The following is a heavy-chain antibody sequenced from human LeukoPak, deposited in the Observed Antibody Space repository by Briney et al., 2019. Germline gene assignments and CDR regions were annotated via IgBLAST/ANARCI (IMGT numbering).Heavy chain of an antibody. CDR3: AKGTSITMIVVVTADAFDI. V-gene: IGHV3-23*01. CDR2: ISGSGGST. J-gene: IGHJ3*02. Sequence: PGGSLRLSCAASGFTVSSNYMSWVRQAPGKGLEWVSAISGSGGSTYYADSVKGRFTISRDNSKNTLYLQMNSLRAEDTAVYYCAKGTSITMIVVVTADAFDIWGQGTMVTVSS. D-gene: IGHD3-22*01. CDR1: GFTVSSNY.